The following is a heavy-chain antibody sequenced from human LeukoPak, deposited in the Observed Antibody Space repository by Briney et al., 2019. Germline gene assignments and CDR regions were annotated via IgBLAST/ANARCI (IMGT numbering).Heavy chain of an antibody. CDR3: AREDTAMGPYYYYMDV. Sequence: SETLSLTCTVSGGSISSGSYYWSWIRQPAGKGLEWIGRIYTSGSTNYNPSLKSRVTISVDTSKNQFSLKLSSVTAADTAVYYCAREDTAMGPYYYYMDVWGKGTTVTISS. V-gene: IGHV4-61*02. D-gene: IGHD5-18*01. CDR2: IYTSGST. CDR1: GGSISSGSYY. J-gene: IGHJ6*03.